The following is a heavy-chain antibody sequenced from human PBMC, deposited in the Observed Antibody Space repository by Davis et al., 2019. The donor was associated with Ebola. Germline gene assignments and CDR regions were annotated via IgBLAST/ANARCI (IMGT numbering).Heavy chain of an antibody. J-gene: IGHJ3*02. CDR1: GFTFSSYW. Sequence: GGSLRLSCAASGFTFSSYWMSWVRQAPGKGLEWVAVIYSGGNTYYADSVKGRFTISRDNSKNMLFLQMNSLRAEDTAVYYCAREMATTNDAFDIWGQGTMVTVSS. V-gene: IGHV3-66*01. D-gene: IGHD5-24*01. CDR3: AREMATTNDAFDI. CDR2: IYSGGNT.